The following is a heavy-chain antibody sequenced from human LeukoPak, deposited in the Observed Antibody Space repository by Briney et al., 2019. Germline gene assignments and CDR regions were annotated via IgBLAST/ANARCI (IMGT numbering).Heavy chain of an antibody. D-gene: IGHD6-13*01. CDR2: ISWNSGSI. Sequence: GRSLRLSCAASGFTFDDYAMHWVRQAPGKGLEWVSGISWNSGSIGYADSVKGRFTISRDNAKNSLYLQMNSLRAEDTALYYCARGAAAEFLYYFDCWGQGTLVTVSS. CDR1: GFTFDDYA. J-gene: IGHJ4*02. V-gene: IGHV3-9*01. CDR3: ARGAAAEFLYYFDC.